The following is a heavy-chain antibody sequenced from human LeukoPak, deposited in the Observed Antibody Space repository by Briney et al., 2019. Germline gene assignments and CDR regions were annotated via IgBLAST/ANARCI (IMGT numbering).Heavy chain of an antibody. CDR1: GFTFSSYG. CDR3: AKDLGSGSYCFDY. V-gene: IGHV3-30*18. J-gene: IGHJ4*02. Sequence: PGGSLRLSCAASGFTFSSYGMHWVRQAPGKGLEWVAVISYDGSNKYCADSVKGRFTISRDNSKNTLYLQMNSLRAEDTAVYYCAKDLGSGSYCFDYWGQGTLVTVSS. CDR2: ISYDGSNK. D-gene: IGHD3-10*01.